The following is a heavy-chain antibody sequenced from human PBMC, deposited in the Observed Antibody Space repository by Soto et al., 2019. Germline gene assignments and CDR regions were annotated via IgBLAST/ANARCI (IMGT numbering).Heavy chain of an antibody. CDR3: AKEVYGAARGGMDV. V-gene: IGHV3-23*04. CDR2: ITDNGGST. D-gene: IGHD3-10*01. Sequence: EVQLVVSGGGLVQPGGSLRLSCAASGFTFRNNVMNWVRQAPGKGLEWVSAITDNGGSTYYADSVKGRCTISRDNSKNTLYLQMNSLRAEDTAVYYCAKEVYGAARGGMDVWGQGTTVTVSS. CDR1: GFTFRNNV. J-gene: IGHJ6*02.